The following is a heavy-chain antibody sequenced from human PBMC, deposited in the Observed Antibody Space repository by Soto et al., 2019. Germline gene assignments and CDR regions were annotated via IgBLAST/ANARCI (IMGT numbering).Heavy chain of an antibody. J-gene: IGHJ4*02. V-gene: IGHV4-34*04. CDR2: INRNGRT. CDR1: GGSFSDYY. CDR3: ARFQCSDGSCYPGSFNY. D-gene: IGHD2-15*01. Sequence: SETLSLTCAVYGGSFSDYYWTWIRQPPGKGLEWIGEINRNGRTNHNPPIKSRANISIDKSKHQFSQKLSSVTAADTAVFYCARFQCSDGSCYPGSFNYWSQGTLVTVSS.